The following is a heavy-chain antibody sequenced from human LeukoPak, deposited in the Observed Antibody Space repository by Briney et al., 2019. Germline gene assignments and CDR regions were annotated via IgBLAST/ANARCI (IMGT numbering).Heavy chain of an antibody. V-gene: IGHV1-46*01. Sequence: ASVKVSCKASGYTFTSYYMHWVRQAPGQGLEWMGIITPSGGSTNYAQKFQGRVTMTRDTSTSTVYMELSSLRSEDTAVYYCARGGAGYYYDSSGYEFWGQGTLVTVSS. J-gene: IGHJ4*02. CDR1: GYTFTSYY. CDR3: ARGGAGYYYDSSGYEF. CDR2: ITPSGGST. D-gene: IGHD3-22*01.